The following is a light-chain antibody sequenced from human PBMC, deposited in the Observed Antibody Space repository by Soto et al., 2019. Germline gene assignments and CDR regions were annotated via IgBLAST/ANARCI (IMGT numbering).Light chain of an antibody. CDR1: QSVSNNY. CDR3: QQYSSWPFT. V-gene: IGKV3-20*01. CDR2: GAS. Sequence: EIVLTQSPGTLSLSPGERATLSCRASQSVSNNYLAWYQQKPGQAPRLLIYGASNRATGIPDRFSGSGSGTDFTLTISRLEPEDSAIYYCQQYSSWPFTFGPGTKVAIE. J-gene: IGKJ3*01.